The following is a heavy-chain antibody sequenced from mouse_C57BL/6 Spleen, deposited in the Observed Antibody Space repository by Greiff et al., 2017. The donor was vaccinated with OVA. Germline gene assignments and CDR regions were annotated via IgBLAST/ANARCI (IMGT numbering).Heavy chain of an antibody. V-gene: IGHV2-6-1*01. D-gene: IGHD2-4*01. CDR2: ICSDGST. CDR3: ARHDYDGRDYAMDY. Sequence: VLLVESGPGLVAPSQSLSITCTASGFSLTSYGVHWVRQPPGKGLEWLVVICSDGSTTYNSALNSSLSIINDNSKSQVYLKMNKLQTDDTAMYDCARHDYDGRDYAMDYWGQGTSVTVSS. CDR1: GFSLTSYG. J-gene: IGHJ4*01.